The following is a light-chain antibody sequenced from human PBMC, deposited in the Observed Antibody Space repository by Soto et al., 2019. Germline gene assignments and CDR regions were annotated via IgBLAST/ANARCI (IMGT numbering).Light chain of an antibody. Sequence: DIQMTQSPSSLSASVGDRVTITCRASQGISRSLNWYQQSPGKAPKLLIYAASSLQSGVPSRFRGSGSRTDFTLTIDSLQPEDFATYYCQQSYSTPPTFGGGTKVDIK. V-gene: IGKV1-39*01. CDR3: QQSYSTPPT. CDR1: QGISRS. J-gene: IGKJ4*01. CDR2: AAS.